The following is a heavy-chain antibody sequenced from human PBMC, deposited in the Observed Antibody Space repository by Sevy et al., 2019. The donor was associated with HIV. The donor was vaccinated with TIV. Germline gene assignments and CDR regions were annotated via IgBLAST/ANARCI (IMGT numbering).Heavy chain of an antibody. D-gene: IGHD3-22*01. CDR1: GGTFSSYA. J-gene: IGHJ4*02. V-gene: IGHV1-69*06. Sequence: ASVKVSCKASGGTFSSYAISWVQQAPGQGLEWMGGIIPIFGTANYAQKFQGRVTITADKSTSTAYMELSSLRSEDTAVYYCARDIRHYYDSSGYYSFFDYWGQRTLVTVSS. CDR3: ARDIRHYYDSSGYYSFFDY. CDR2: IIPIFGTA.